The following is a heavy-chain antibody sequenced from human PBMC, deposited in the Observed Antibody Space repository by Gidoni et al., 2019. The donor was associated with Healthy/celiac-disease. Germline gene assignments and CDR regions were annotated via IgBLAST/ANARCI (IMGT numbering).Heavy chain of an antibody. CDR3: ARDLAGDSSGLDY. Sequence: EVQLVESGGGLVKPGGSLRLSCAASGFTFSSYSMNWVRQAPGKGLEWVSSISSSSSYIYYADSVKGRFTISRDNAKNSLYLQMNSLRAEDTAVYYCARDLAGDSSGLDYWGQGTLVTVSS. D-gene: IGHD3-22*01. CDR2: ISSSSSYI. J-gene: IGHJ4*02. CDR1: GFTFSSYS. V-gene: IGHV3-21*01.